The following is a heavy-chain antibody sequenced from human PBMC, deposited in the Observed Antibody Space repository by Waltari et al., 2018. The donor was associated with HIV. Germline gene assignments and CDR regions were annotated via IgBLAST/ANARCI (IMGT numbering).Heavy chain of an antibody. V-gene: IGHV4-38-2*01. J-gene: IGHJ4*02. CDR1: GYSISSDYH. D-gene: IGHD5-18*01. Sequence: QVQLHESGPGMVKPSATLSLTCAVSGYSISSDYHWGWIRQPPGKGLEGSGSASRSGSTYYSPSLKSRVTISLDTSKNQFSLKLNSVAAADTAVYYCGSGSRRGHSHGIDYWGQGTLVTVSS. CDR2: ASRSGST. CDR3: GSGSRRGHSHGIDY.